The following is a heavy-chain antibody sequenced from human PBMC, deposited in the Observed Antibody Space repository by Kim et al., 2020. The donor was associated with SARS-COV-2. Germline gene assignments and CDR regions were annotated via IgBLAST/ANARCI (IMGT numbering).Heavy chain of an antibody. CDR2: ISWNSGSI. Sequence: GGSLRLSCAASGFTFGDYAMHWVRQAPGKGLEWVSGISWNSGSIGYADSVKGRFTISRDNAKNSLYLQMNSLRAEDTALYYCAKDVGYSSSWYGDAFDIWGQGTMVTVSS. V-gene: IGHV3-9*01. CDR1: GFTFGDYA. J-gene: IGHJ3*02. D-gene: IGHD6-13*01. CDR3: AKDVGYSSSWYGDAFDI.